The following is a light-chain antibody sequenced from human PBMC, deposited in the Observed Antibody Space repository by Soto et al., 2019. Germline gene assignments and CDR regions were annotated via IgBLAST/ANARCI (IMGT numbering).Light chain of an antibody. CDR3: QQFNSYPFT. CDR1: QGISSA. V-gene: IGKV1-13*02. J-gene: IGKJ3*01. Sequence: AIQLTKSPSSLSASVGARVTITCRASQGISSAFAWYQQKPGKAPKLLIYDASSLERGVQSRFSGSRSGTDFTLTISILQPEDFATYYCQQFNSYPFTFGPGTKVDIK. CDR2: DAS.